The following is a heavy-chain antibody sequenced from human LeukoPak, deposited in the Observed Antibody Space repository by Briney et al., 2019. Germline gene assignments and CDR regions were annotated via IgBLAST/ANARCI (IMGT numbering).Heavy chain of an antibody. V-gene: IGHV3-11*01. Sequence: PGGSLRLSCAASGFTFSDYYMSWIRQAPGKGLEWVSYISSSGSTIYYADSVKGQFTSSRDNAKNSLYLQMNSLRAEDTAVYYCARDSYCSSTSCYPDYYGMDVWGQGTTVTVSS. CDR2: ISSSGSTI. J-gene: IGHJ6*02. D-gene: IGHD2-2*01. CDR1: GFTFSDYY. CDR3: ARDSYCSSTSCYPDYYGMDV.